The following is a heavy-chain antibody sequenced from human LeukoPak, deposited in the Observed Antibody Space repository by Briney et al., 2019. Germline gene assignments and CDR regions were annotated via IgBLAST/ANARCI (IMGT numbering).Heavy chain of an antibody. V-gene: IGHV4-61*01. CDR2: IYSSVST. CDR1: GGSVSSGSYY. Sequence: SETLSLTCTVSGGSVSSGSYYWSWIRQPPGKGLEWIGYIYSSVSTKYNTSLKSRVTISVDTSKNQVSPNLSSVTATDTAVYYCARDEWFGYWGQGTLVTVSS. J-gene: IGHJ4*02. D-gene: IGHD3-10*01. CDR3: ARDEWFGY.